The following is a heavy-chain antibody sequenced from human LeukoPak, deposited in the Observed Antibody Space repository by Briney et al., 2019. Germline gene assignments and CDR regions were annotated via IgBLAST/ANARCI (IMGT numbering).Heavy chain of an antibody. D-gene: IGHD2-15*01. Sequence: SETLSLTCTVSGGSISSYYWSWIRQPPGKGLEWIGYIYYSGSTNYNPSLKSRVAISVDTSKNQFSLKLSSVTAADTAVYYCARDQGGLDPWGQGTLVTVSS. CDR1: GGSISSYY. V-gene: IGHV4-59*01. CDR2: IYYSGST. J-gene: IGHJ5*02. CDR3: ARDQGGLDP.